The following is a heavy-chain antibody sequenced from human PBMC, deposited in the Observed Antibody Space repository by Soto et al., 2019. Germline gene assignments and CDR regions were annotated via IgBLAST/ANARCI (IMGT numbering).Heavy chain of an antibody. CDR1: GYTLTELS. CDR2: FDPEDGET. D-gene: IGHD3-9*01. CDR3: ATPKPRDILTGYYLFDY. Sequence: ASVKVSCKVSGYTLTELSMHWVRQAPGKGLEWMGGFDPEDGETIYAQKFQGRVTMTEDTSTDTAYMELSRLRSEDTAVYYCATPKPRDILTGYYLFDYWGQGTLVTVSS. J-gene: IGHJ4*02. V-gene: IGHV1-24*01.